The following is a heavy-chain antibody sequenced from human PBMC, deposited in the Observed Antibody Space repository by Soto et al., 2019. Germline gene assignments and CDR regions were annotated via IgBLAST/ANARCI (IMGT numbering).Heavy chain of an antibody. CDR2: ISYDGSNK. Sequence: GGSLRLSCAASGFTFSSYAMHWVRQAPGKGLEWVAVISYDGSNKYYADSVKGRFTISRDNSKNTLYLQMNSLRAEDTAVYYCARDCSGGRCYGEGNYYYGMDVWGQGTTVNVSS. CDR3: ARDCSGGRCYGEGNYYYGMDV. V-gene: IGHV3-30-3*01. CDR1: GFTFSSYA. J-gene: IGHJ6*02. D-gene: IGHD2-15*01.